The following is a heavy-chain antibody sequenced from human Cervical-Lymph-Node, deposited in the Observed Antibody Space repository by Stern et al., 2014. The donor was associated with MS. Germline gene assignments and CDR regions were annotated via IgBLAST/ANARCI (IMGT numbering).Heavy chain of an antibody. CDR2: IFPGGPES. CDR3: ARQRYFDY. Sequence: VQLVQSGPEVKRPGESLKISCQASGYTFTSYWIGWVRQMPGKGLGWIATIFPGGPESRYSPSFQGQVPISADKPSSTAYLQWNNLKASDTAIYYCARQRYFDYWGQGTLVTVSS. V-gene: IGHV5-51*01. CDR1: GYTFTSYW. J-gene: IGHJ4*02.